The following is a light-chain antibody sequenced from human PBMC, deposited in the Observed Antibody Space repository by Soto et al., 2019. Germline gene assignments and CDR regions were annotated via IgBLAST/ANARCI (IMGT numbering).Light chain of an antibody. V-gene: IGKV1-12*01. J-gene: IGKJ4*01. CDR3: DQSSRFSLT. CDR1: QGISSW. Sequence: IQMTQSPFSVSASVGDRVTITCRARQGISSWLAWYQQKPGKSPSILIYKASNCQTGVPSRFSGSGSGTDFTLTICSLQPEDFATYYSDQSSRFSLTFGGGTNVES. CDR2: KAS.